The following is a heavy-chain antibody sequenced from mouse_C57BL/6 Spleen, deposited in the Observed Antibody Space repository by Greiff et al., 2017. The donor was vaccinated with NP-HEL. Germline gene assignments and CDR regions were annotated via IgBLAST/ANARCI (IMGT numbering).Heavy chain of an antibody. J-gene: IGHJ4*01. CDR2: IYPGDGDT. D-gene: IGHD1-1*01. CDR3: ARCHYYGSSLYAMDY. V-gene: IGHV1-82*01. Sequence: QVQLKESGPELVKPGASVKISCKASGYAFSSSWMNWVKQRPGKGLEWIGRIYPGDGDTNYNGKFKGKATLTADKSSSTAYMQLSSLTSEDSAVYFCARCHYYGSSLYAMDYWGQGTSVTVSS. CDR1: GYAFSSSW.